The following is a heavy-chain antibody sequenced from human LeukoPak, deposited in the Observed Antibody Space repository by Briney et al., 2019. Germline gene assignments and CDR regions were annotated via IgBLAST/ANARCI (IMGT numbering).Heavy chain of an antibody. CDR2: IKNKTHGGAT. D-gene: IGHD2-2*01. CDR3: ARGFCSSSSCYQGPFDF. CDR1: GFIFSSAW. J-gene: IGHJ4*02. V-gene: IGHV3-15*01. Sequence: GGSLRLSCAASGFIFSSAWMTWVRQAPGKGLEWVGHIKNKTHGGATDYAAPVKGRFIISRDDSTNTLYLQMNSLRTEDTAVYYCARGFCSSSSCYQGPFDFWGQGTLVTVPS.